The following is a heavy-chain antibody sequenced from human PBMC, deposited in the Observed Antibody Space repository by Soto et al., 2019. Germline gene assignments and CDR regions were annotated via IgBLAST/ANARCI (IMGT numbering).Heavy chain of an antibody. CDR1: GYTLTELS. D-gene: IGHD3-10*01. Sequence: VNVSCKGCGYTLTELSMHGVRQAAGKGLEWMGGFDPEDGETIYAQKFQGRVTMNADISPDTAYMELSSLRSEDTDVYSCAINMLRGVSYDYWGQGTLVTVSS. CDR2: FDPEDGET. CDR3: AINMLRGVSYDY. J-gene: IGHJ4*02. V-gene: IGHV1-24*01.